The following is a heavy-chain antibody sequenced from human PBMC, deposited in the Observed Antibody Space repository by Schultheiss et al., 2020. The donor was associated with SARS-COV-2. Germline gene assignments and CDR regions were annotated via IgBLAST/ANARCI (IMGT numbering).Heavy chain of an antibody. J-gene: IGHJ3*02. V-gene: IGHV3-30*04. CDR3: ARDGIAVAGTGTDAFDI. Sequence: GGSLRLSCAASGFTFSSYAMHWVRQAPGKGLEWVAVISYDGSNKYYADSVKGRFTISRDNSKNTLYLQMNSLRAEDTAVYYCARDGIAVAGTGTDAFDIWGQGTMVTVSS. CDR1: GFTFSSYA. CDR2: ISYDGSNK. D-gene: IGHD6-19*01.